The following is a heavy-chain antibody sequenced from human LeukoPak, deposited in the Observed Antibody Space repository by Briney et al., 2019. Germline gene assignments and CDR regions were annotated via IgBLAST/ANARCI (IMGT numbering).Heavy chain of an antibody. CDR3: ARRGRYCSSTSCYAGPYYYYMDV. CDR1: GGSFSGYY. J-gene: IGHJ6*03. D-gene: IGHD2-2*01. V-gene: IGHV4-34*01. Sequence: SETLSLTCAVYGGSFSGYYWSWIRQPPGKGLEWSGEINHSGSTNYNPSLKSRVTISVDTSKNQFSLKLSSVTAADTAVYYCARRGRYCSSTSCYAGPYYYYMDVWGKGTTVTISS. CDR2: INHSGST.